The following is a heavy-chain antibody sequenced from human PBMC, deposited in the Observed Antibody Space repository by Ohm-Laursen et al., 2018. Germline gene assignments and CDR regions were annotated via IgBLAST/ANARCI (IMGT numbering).Heavy chain of an antibody. V-gene: IGHV3-7*01. CDR3: VRDRRGGSIELRA. CDR2: INQDGSEK. Sequence: SLRLSCEASGFTFSTYWMNWFRQAPGKGLESVASINQDGSEKYFVDSVRGRFTISRDNAKDSLYLQMNSLRAEDTAVYYCVRDRRGGSIELRAGGQGALVTVSS. CDR1: GFTFSTYW. J-gene: IGHJ4*02. D-gene: IGHD6-6*01.